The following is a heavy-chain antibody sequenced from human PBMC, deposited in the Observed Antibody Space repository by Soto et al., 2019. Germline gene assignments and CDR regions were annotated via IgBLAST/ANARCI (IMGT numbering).Heavy chain of an antibody. V-gene: IGHV4-59*01. J-gene: IGHJ6*02. CDR1: GGSISSYY. D-gene: IGHD2-2*01. CDR3: AREGCSSTSCYPRYYYYGMDV. CDR2: IYYSGST. Sequence: QVQLQESGPGLVKPSETLSLTCTVSGGSISSYYWSWIRQPPGKGLEWIGDIYYSGSTNYNPSLKRRVTITVDTSKNLFALKLSSVTAADTAVYYCAREGCSSTSCYPRYYYYGMDVWGQGTTVTVSS.